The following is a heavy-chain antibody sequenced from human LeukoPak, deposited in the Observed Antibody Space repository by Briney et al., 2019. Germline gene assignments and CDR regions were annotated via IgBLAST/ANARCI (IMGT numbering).Heavy chain of an antibody. D-gene: IGHD6-19*01. V-gene: IGHV1-2*02. CDR3: ARDSSGNFDY. J-gene: IGHJ4*02. CDR1: GYTFTDYY. Sequence: ASEKVSCKASGYTFTDYYMHWVRQPPGQGLEWMGWINPDGGGTNYVHKFQGRVNMTRDTSIITAYMELSRLRSDDTAVYYCARDSSGNFDYWGQGTLVTVSS. CDR2: INPDGGGT.